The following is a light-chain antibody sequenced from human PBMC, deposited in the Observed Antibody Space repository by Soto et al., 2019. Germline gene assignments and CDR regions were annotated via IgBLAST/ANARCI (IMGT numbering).Light chain of an antibody. Sequence: QSALTQPASVAGYPGQSITISCTGTSSDVGGYNYVSWYQQHPGKAPKLMIYDVSYRPSGVSNRFSGSKSGNTASLTISGLQAEDDADYYCSSFTSSNTVIFGGGTKVTVL. CDR3: SSFTSSNTVI. J-gene: IGLJ2*01. CDR1: SSDVGGYNY. V-gene: IGLV2-14*01. CDR2: DVS.